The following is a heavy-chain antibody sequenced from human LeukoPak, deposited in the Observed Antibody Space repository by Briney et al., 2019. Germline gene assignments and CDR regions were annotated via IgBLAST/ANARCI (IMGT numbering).Heavy chain of an antibody. CDR3: ARDSYGVTTYYYDSSGYLFDY. D-gene: IGHD3-22*01. V-gene: IGHV1-18*01. CDR2: ISAYNGNT. CDR1: GYTFTSYG. Sequence: GASVKVSCKASGYTFTSYGISWVRQAPGQGLEWMGWISAYNGNTNYAQKLQGRVTMTTDTSTSTAYMELRSLRSDDTAVYYCARDSYGVTTYYYDSSGYLFDYWGQGTLVTVSS. J-gene: IGHJ4*02.